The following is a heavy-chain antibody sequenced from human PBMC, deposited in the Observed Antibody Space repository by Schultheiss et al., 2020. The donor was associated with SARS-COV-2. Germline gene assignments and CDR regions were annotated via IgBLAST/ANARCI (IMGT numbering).Heavy chain of an antibody. D-gene: IGHD4-17*01. J-gene: IGHJ4*02. CDR1: GFTFSSYA. CDR3: AREATVTTSFDY. CDR2: IGTGGGT. Sequence: GGSLRLSCAGSGFTFSSYAMHWVRQAPGKGLEWVSAIGTGGGTYYADSVKGRFTISRDNSKNTLYLQMNSLRAEDTAVYYCAREATVTTSFDYWGQGTLVTVSS. V-gene: IGHV3/OR16-10*01.